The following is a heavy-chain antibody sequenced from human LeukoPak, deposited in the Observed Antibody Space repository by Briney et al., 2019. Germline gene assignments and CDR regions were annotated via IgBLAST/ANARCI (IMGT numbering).Heavy chain of an antibody. CDR2: IYTTGST. D-gene: IGHD3-3*01. CDR1: GGSITSYY. Sequence: SETLSLTCTVSGGSITSYYWSWIRQPAGKGLEWIGRIYTTGSTYYNHFLKSRVTMAVDTSKNQFSLRLSSVTAADTAVYYCARVRRYYDFWSGYYSRWFDPWGQGTLVTVSS. V-gene: IGHV4-4*07. J-gene: IGHJ5*02. CDR3: ARVRRYYDFWSGYYSRWFDP.